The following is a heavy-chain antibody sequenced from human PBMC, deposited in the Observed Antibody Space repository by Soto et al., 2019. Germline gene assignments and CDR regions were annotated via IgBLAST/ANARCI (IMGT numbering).Heavy chain of an antibody. CDR1: GYTFTSYY. CDR2: ISPSGGST. V-gene: IGHV1-46*01. CDR3: ATVKRSSGYYYGY. D-gene: IGHD3-22*01. J-gene: IGHJ4*02. Sequence: DSVKVSCKASGYTFTSYYMHWVRQAPGQGLEWMGIISPSGGSTSDAQKFQGRVTMTRDTSTSTVYMELSSLRSEETAVYYCATVKRSSGYYYGYWGQGTPVTVSS.